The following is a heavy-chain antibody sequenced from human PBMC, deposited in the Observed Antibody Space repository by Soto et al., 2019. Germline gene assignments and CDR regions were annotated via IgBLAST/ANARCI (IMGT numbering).Heavy chain of an antibody. CDR3: AIEQLDLGYCSSTSCPLGDAFDI. J-gene: IGHJ3*02. Sequence: QVQLVQSGAEVKKPGASVKVSCKASGYTFTSYYMHWVRQSPGQGLEWMGIINPSGGSTSYAQKCQGRVTMTRDTSTSTVYMELSSLRSEDTAVYYCAIEQLDLGYCSSTSCPLGDAFDICGQGTMVTVSS. V-gene: IGHV1-46*01. CDR2: INPSGGST. D-gene: IGHD2-2*01. CDR1: GYTFTSYY.